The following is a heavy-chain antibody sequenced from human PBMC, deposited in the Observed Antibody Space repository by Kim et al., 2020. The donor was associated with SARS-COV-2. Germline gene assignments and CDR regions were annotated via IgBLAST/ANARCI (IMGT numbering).Heavy chain of an antibody. D-gene: IGHD5-12*01. CDR3: VRQREWLLMYFDY. CDR1: GGTFNTHA. V-gene: IGHV1-69*13. CDR2: IIPITNTA. Sequence: SVKVSCKTSGGTFNTHAISWVRQAPGQRLEWMGGIIPITNTANYAPNFQARISMNADESTSTVYMELSSLTSEDTALYYCVRQREWLLMYFDYWGQGTLV. J-gene: IGHJ4*02.